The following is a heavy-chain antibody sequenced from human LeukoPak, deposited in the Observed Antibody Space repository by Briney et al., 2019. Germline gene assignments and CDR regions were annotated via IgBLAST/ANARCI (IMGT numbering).Heavy chain of an antibody. CDR3: ARDYYGSGTYSRDY. Sequence: ASVKVSCKASGYTFTGYDIHWVRQAPGQGLRWMGWINPNTGATNYAQEFQGRVSMTRDTSIATAHMELSGLRSDDTAVYYCARDYYGSGTYSRDYWGQGTLVTVSS. V-gene: IGHV1-2*02. CDR2: INPNTGAT. J-gene: IGHJ4*02. D-gene: IGHD3-10*01. CDR1: GYTFTGYD.